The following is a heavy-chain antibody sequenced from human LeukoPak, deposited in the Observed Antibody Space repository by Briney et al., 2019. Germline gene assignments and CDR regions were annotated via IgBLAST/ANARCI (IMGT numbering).Heavy chain of an antibody. CDR3: ARTRGSGYYNYYYYMDV. J-gene: IGHJ6*03. V-gene: IGHV4-38-2*02. D-gene: IGHD3-3*01. CDR1: GSSIRTYTH. CDR2: IHHTGST. Sequence: KSSETLSLTCTVSGSSIRTYTHWGWIRPPPGKGLEWIGIIHHTGSTYYNPSLESRVTISVDTSKNQFSLKLSSVTAADTAVYYCARTRGSGYYNYYYYMDVWGKGTTVTVSS.